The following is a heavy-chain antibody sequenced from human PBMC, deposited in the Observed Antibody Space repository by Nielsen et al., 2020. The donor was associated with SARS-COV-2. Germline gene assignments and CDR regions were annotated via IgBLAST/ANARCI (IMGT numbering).Heavy chain of an antibody. CDR2: ISWNSGNI. V-gene: IGHV3-9*01. CDR3: ARDQDGGAATSNWYFDL. Sequence: GESLNISCAASGFTFDDYAMHWVRQAPGKGLEWGSGISWNSGNIVYADSVKGRLTTSRDNTKNSLYLQMNSLRDEDTAVYYCARDQDGGAATSNWYFDLWGRGTLVIVSS. D-gene: IGHD6-25*01. CDR1: GFTFDDYA. J-gene: IGHJ2*01.